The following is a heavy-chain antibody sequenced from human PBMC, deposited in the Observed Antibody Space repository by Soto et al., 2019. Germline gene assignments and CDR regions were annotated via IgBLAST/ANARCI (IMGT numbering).Heavy chain of an antibody. CDR2: ISYDGSNK. CDR1: GFTFSSYA. J-gene: IGHJ4*02. V-gene: IGHV3-30-3*01. CDR3: ARGLQRSYSSGWYKGSVYYFDY. Sequence: GGSLRLSCAASGFTFSSYAMHWVRQAPGKGLEWVAVISYDGSNKYYADSGKGRFTISRDNSKNTLYLTMNSLRAEDTAVYYCARGLQRSYSSGWYKGSVYYFDYWGQGTLVTVSS. D-gene: IGHD6-19*01.